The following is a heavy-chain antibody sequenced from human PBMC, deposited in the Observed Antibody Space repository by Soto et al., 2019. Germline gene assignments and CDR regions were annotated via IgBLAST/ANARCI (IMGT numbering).Heavy chain of an antibody. CDR1: GYTFTSYD. V-gene: IGHV1-8*01. Sequence: ASVKVSCKASGYTFTSYDINWVRQATGQGLEWMGWMNPNSGNTGYAQKFQGRVTMTRNTSISTAYMELSSLRSEDTAVYYCAQRLQWLDAFDIWGQGTMVTVSS. CDR3: AQRLQWLDAFDI. J-gene: IGHJ3*02. CDR2: MNPNSGNT. D-gene: IGHD6-19*01.